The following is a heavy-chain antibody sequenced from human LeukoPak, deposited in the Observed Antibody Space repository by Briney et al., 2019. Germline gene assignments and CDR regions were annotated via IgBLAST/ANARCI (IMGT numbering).Heavy chain of an antibody. CDR3: ATDYSNFYGMGV. V-gene: IGHV4-61*01. D-gene: IGHD4-11*01. CDR1: GGSVNSGSYF. J-gene: IGHJ6*02. CDR2: IQNSART. Sequence: SETLSLTCTVSGGSVNSGSYFWSWIRQPPGKGLEWIGYIQNSARTNYNPSLESRVTISVDSSKDQFSLRLSSVTAADTAVYYCATDYSNFYGMGVWGQGTTVTVSS.